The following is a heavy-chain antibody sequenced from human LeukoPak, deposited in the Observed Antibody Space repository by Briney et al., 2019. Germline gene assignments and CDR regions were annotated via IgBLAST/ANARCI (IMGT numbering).Heavy chain of an antibody. D-gene: IGHD1-26*01. CDR2: IYYSGST. CDR3: ARGSWEAIDY. V-gene: IGHV4-59*01. Sequence: SETLSLTCTVSGGSISSYYWSWIRQPPGKGLEWIGYIYYSGSTNYNPSLKSRVTISVDTSKNQFSLKLSSVTAADTAVYYCARGSWEAIDYWGQGTLVTVSS. CDR1: GGSISSYY. J-gene: IGHJ4*02.